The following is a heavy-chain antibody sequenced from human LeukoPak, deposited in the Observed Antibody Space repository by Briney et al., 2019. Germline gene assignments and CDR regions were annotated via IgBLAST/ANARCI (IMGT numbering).Heavy chain of an antibody. CDR1: GGSISSYY. V-gene: IGHV4-59*12. J-gene: IGHJ4*02. CDR2: IYYSGST. D-gene: IGHD3-3*01. Sequence: SETLSLICTVSGGSISSYYWSWIRQPPGKGLGWIGYIYYSGSTDYNPSLKSRVTISVDTSKNQFSLKLSSVTAADTAVYYCAGAEDDFYALWGQGTLVTVSS. CDR3: AGAEDDFYAL.